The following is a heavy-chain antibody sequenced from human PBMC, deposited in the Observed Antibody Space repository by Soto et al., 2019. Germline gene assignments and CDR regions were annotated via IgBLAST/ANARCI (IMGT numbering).Heavy chain of an antibody. D-gene: IGHD6-6*01. CDR2: ISNSGRII. J-gene: IGHJ4*02. CDR3: AREWGTSIAAAFDY. CDR1: GFTFSSFE. V-gene: IGHV3-48*03. Sequence: PVVSLRLSCAASGFTFSSFEMNWVRQAPGKGLEWVSYISNSGRIIYYADSVKGRFTISRDDAKNSLYLQMNSLRAEDTAVYYCAREWGTSIAAAFDYWGQGTLVTVSS.